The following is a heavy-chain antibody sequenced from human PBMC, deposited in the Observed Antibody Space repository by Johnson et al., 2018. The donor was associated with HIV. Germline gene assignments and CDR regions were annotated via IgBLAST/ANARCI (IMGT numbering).Heavy chain of an antibody. J-gene: IGHJ3*02. CDR2: ISYDGSNK. CDR1: GFTFSTYA. CDR3: ARADTAMVRGAFDI. Sequence: QVQLVESGGGVVQPGGSLRLSCAASGFTFSTYAMHWVRQTPGKGLEWVAIISYDGSNKYYADSVKGRFTISRDNSKNTLYLQMNSLRAEDTAMYYCARADTAMVRGAFDIWGQGTMVTVSS. V-gene: IGHV3-30*04. D-gene: IGHD5-18*01.